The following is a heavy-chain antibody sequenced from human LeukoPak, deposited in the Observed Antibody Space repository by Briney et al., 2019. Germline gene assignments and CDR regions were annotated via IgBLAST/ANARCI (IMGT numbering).Heavy chain of an antibody. V-gene: IGHV4-4*09. J-gene: IGHJ5*02. D-gene: IGHD2-2*02. Sequence: SETLSLTCIVSGVSINSRYWSWIRQPPGKGLEWIGYIHTSGSTNYNPSLKSRVTISLDTSKNQFSLRLSSVTAADAAVYYCARLLTSGAINWLDPWGQGTLVTVSS. CDR1: GVSINSRY. CDR2: IHTSGST. CDR3: ARLLTSGAINWLDP.